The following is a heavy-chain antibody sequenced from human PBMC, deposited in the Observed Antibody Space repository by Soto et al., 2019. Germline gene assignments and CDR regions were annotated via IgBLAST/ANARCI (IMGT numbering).Heavy chain of an antibody. CDR3: TTDSRGYSYGYTIHAFHI. J-gene: IGHJ3*02. V-gene: IGHV3-15*01. Sequence: VGSLRLSCASSGFTFSNAWMSWVRHAPGKWLEWVGRIKSKTDGGTTDYAAPVKGRFTISRDDSKNTLYLQMNSLKTEDTAVYYCTTDSRGYSYGYTIHAFHIWGQATMVNVS. CDR2: IKSKTDGGTT. CDR1: GFTFSNAW. D-gene: IGHD5-18*01.